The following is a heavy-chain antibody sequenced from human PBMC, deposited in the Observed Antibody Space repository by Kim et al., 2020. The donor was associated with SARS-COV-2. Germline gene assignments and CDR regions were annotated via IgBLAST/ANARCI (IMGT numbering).Heavy chain of an antibody. D-gene: IGHD2-2*01. CDR1: GFTFSSYW. J-gene: IGHJ6*02. V-gene: IGHV3-7*03. CDR2: IKQDGSEK. CDR3: ARVRIVVVPAAMKRYYHYGMDV. Sequence: GGSLRLSCAASGFTFSSYWMSWVRQAPGKRLEWVANIKQDGSEKYYVDSVKGRFTISRDNAKNSLYLQMNSLRAEDTAVYYCARVRIVVVPAAMKRYYHYGMDVWGQGTTVTVSS.